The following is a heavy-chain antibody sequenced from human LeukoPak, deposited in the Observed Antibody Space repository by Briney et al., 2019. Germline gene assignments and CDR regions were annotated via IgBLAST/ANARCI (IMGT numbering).Heavy chain of an antibody. CDR2: ISSSGSTI. J-gene: IGHJ4*02. Sequence: GGSLRLSCAASGFTFSSYEMNWVRQAPGKGLEWVSYISSSGSTIYYADSVKGRFTISRDNAKTSLYLHMISLRAEDTAVYYCARHLSGVTGYTYGRGIDYWGQGTLVTVSS. CDR1: GFTFSSYE. V-gene: IGHV3-48*03. D-gene: IGHD5-18*01. CDR3: ARHLSGVTGYTYGRGIDY.